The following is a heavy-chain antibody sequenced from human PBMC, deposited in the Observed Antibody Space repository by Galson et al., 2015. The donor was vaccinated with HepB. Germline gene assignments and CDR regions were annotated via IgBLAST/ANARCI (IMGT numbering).Heavy chain of an antibody. CDR1: GDTFSSNA. CDR2: IIPILGIA. CDR3: ARDSATRPFDY. Sequence: SVKVSCKASGDTFSSNAIGWVRQAPGQGLEWMGRIIPILGIATHAQKFQGRVTITADKSTSTAYMELRSLRSEDPAVSYCARDSATRPFDYWGQGTLVTVSS. V-gene: IGHV1-69*04. J-gene: IGHJ4*02. D-gene: IGHD6-6*01.